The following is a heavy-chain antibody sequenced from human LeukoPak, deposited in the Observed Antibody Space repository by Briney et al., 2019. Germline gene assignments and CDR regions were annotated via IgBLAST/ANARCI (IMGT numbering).Heavy chain of an antibody. CDR3: ARVITGTEKDAFDI. Sequence: GASVKVSCKASGYTFTSYGISWVRQAPGQGLEWMGWISAYNGNTNYAQKLQGRVTMTTDTSTSTAYMELRSLRSDDTAVYYCARVITGTEKDAFDIWGQGTMVTVSS. D-gene: IGHD1-20*01. CDR1: GYTFTSYG. J-gene: IGHJ3*02. V-gene: IGHV1-18*01. CDR2: ISAYNGNT.